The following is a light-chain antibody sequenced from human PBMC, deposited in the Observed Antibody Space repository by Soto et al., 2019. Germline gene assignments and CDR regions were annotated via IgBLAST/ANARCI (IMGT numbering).Light chain of an antibody. V-gene: IGKV3-20*01. J-gene: IGKJ5*01. CDR2: GAT. Sequence: DIVLTQSPGTLSLSPGERASLPCRASQSVSSSYLAWYQQKPGQAPRLLVDGATSRATGIPDRFSGSGSGTDFTLTINRLEHEDFAVYYCQQYGSPITFGQGTRLEIK. CDR3: QQYGSPIT. CDR1: QSVSSSY.